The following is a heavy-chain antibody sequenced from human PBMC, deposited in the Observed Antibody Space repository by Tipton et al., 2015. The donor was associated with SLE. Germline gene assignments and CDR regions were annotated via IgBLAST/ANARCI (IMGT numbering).Heavy chain of an antibody. CDR2: IYISGST. CDR3: ARGDYYGPLGGY. V-gene: IGHV4-4*07. J-gene: IGHJ4*02. D-gene: IGHD3-10*01. CDR1: GGSISSYY. Sequence: TLSLTCTVSGGSISSYYWSWIRQPAGKGLEWIGRIYISGSTNYNPSLKSRVTISVDTSKNQFSLKLSSVTAADTAVYYCARGDYYGPLGGYWGQGTLVTVSS.